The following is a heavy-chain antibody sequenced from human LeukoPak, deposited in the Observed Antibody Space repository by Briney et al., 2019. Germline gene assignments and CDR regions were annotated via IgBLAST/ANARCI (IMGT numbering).Heavy chain of an antibody. CDR3: ARKEDIVATIGWFDP. J-gene: IGHJ5*02. V-gene: IGHV4-39*01. D-gene: IGHD5-12*01. CDR1: GGSISSSSYY. CDR2: IYYSGST. Sequence: SSETLSLTCTVSGGSISSSSYYWGWIRQPPGKGLDWIGSIYYSGSTYYNPSLKSRVTISVDTSKNQFSLKLSSVTAADTAVYYCARKEDIVATIGWFDPWGQGTLVTVSS.